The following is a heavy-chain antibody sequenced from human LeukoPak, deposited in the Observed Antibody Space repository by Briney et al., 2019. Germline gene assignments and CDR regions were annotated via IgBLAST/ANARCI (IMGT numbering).Heavy chain of an antibody. Sequence: PSETLSLTCTVSGGSISTYYWSWIRQPPGKGLEWIGYIYYSGSTNYNPSLKGRVTISVDTSKNQFSLKLSSVTAADTAVYYCARRMDDAFDIWGQGTMVTVSS. D-gene: IGHD2-8*01. CDR3: ARRMDDAFDI. CDR1: GGSISTYY. J-gene: IGHJ3*02. V-gene: IGHV4-59*01. CDR2: IYYSGST.